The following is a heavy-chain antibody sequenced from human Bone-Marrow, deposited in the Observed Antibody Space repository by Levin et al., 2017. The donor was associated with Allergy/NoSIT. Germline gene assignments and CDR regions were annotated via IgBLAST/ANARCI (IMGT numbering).Heavy chain of an antibody. V-gene: IGHV3-7*01. CDR2: IKQDGSEK. J-gene: IGHJ4*02. CDR1: GFTFSRYW. CDR3: ASHDYGDYSSIDY. D-gene: IGHD4-17*01. Sequence: PGGSLRLSCAASGFTFSRYWMSWVRQAPGKGLEWVANIKQDGSEKYYVDSVKGRFTISRDNAKNSLYLQMNSLRAEDTAVYYCASHDYGDYSSIDYWGQGTLVTVSS.